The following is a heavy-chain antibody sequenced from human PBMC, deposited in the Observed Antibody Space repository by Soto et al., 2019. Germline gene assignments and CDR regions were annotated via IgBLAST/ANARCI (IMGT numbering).Heavy chain of an antibody. J-gene: IGHJ3*02. CDR1: GFTFSSYS. D-gene: IGHD6-13*01. CDR2: ISSSSSYI. Sequence: EVQLVESGGGLVKPGGSLRLSCAASGFTFSSYSMNWVRQAPGKGLAWVSSISSSSSYIYYADSVKGRFTISRDNAKNSLYLQMNSLRAEDTAVYYCARTRIAAAGTRLNDAFDIWGQGTMVTVSS. V-gene: IGHV3-21*01. CDR3: ARTRIAAAGTRLNDAFDI.